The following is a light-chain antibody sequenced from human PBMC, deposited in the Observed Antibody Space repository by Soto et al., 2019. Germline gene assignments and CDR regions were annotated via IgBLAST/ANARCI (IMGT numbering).Light chain of an antibody. Sequence: EIVLTQSPDTLTLSPGERATLSCRASQSIRSGRLAWYQQKPGQAPRPVIFDASNRASGTPERFTGSGSGTDFTLTIARLESEDFAVYYCQEYHGSPVTFGLGTRLEIK. V-gene: IGKV3-20*01. J-gene: IGKJ5*01. CDR3: QEYHGSPVT. CDR2: DAS. CDR1: QSIRSGR.